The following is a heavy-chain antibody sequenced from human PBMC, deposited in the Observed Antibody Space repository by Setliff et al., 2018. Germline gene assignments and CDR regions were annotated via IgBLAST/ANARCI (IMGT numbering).Heavy chain of an antibody. D-gene: IGHD3-10*01. Sequence: GSLRLSCTVSGFNFNNYGMHWVRQAPGKGLEWLAVISYEGSKRYYADSLKGRFTISRDNSKNTLYLQMNSLRDDDTAVYYCAGVPQLLWFGEGRGPFEHWGQGTQVTVSS. CDR3: AGVPQLLWFGEGRGPFEH. CDR1: GFNFNNYG. J-gene: IGHJ4*02. CDR2: ISYEGSKR. V-gene: IGHV3-30*03.